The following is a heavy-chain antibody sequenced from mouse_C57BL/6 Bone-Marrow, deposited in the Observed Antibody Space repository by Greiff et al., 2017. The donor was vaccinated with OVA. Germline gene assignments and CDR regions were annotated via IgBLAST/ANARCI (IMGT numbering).Heavy chain of an antibody. CDR3: ARNRNFSFDY. Sequence: QVQLKESGAELVKPGASVKISCKASGYAFSSYWMNWVKQRPGKGLEWIGQIYTGDGDTNYNGKFKGKATLTADKSSSTAYMQLSSLTSEDSAVYFCARNRNFSFDYWGQGTTLTVSS. V-gene: IGHV1-80*01. CDR1: GYAFSSYW. CDR2: IYTGDGDT. J-gene: IGHJ2*01. D-gene: IGHD2-1*01.